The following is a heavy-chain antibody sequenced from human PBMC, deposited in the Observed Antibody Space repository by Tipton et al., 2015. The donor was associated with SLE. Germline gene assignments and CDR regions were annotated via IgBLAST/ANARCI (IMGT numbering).Heavy chain of an antibody. D-gene: IGHD3-22*01. CDR2: ISGSGGST. CDR3: AKDSAHEYESTAKGLDF. Sequence: GSLRLSCAASGFTFSRYAMSWVRQAPGKGLEWVSVISGSGGSTYYADSVKGRFTISRDNSKNTLYLQMNSLRAEDTAVYYCAKDSAHEYESTAKGLDFWGQGTLVTVSS. CDR1: GFTFSRYA. J-gene: IGHJ4*02. V-gene: IGHV3-23*01.